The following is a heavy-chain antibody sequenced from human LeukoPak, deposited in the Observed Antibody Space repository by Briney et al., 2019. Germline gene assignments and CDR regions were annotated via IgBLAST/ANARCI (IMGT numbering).Heavy chain of an antibody. CDR3: AKDRPGGNRAEYFQH. Sequence: QPGRSLRLSCAASGFTFSSYAMHWVRQAPGKGLEWVAVISYDGSNKYYADSVKGRFTISRDNSKNTLYLQMNSLRAEDTAVYYCAKDRPGGNRAEYFQHWGQGTLVTVSS. J-gene: IGHJ1*01. CDR1: GFTFSSYA. CDR2: ISYDGSNK. D-gene: IGHD4-23*01. V-gene: IGHV3-30*04.